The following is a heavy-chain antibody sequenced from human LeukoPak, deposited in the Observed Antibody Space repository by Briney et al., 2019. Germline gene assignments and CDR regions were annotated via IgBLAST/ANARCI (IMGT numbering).Heavy chain of an antibody. CDR3: VRDNPRCCGVVPANIDDY. D-gene: IGHD2-15*01. J-gene: IGHJ4*02. V-gene: IGHV3-11*04. CDR1: GFTFSDYY. Sequence: GGSLRLSCAASGFTFSDYYMSWIRQAPGKGLEWVSYISSSGSTIYYADSVKGRFTISRDNAKNSLYLQMHSLGAEDTAVYYCVRDNPRCCGVVPANIDDYWGQGTLVTVSS. CDR2: ISSSGSTI.